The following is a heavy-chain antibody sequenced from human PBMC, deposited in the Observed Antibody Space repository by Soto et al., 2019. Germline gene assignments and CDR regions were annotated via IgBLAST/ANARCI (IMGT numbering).Heavy chain of an antibody. CDR3: AKQAVVTAFDF. Sequence: QVQMVESGGGVVQPGRSLRLSCAASGFTFSHYAMHWVRQAPGKGLEWVAFISYDGTNTYYADSVKGRFTISKDNSKNTLYLQMNNLRGGDTAVYYCAKQAVVTAFDFWGQGKMVTVSS. J-gene: IGHJ3*01. D-gene: IGHD2-15*01. V-gene: IGHV3-30-3*02. CDR1: GFTFSHYA. CDR2: ISYDGTNT.